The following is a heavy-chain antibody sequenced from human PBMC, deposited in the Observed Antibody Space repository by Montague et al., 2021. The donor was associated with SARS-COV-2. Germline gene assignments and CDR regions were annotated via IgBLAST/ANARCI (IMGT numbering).Heavy chain of an antibody. J-gene: IGHJ4*02. CDR3: ARLRDIVVVPAAFDY. D-gene: IGHD2-2*01. Sequence: SETLSLTCTVSGGSISSSSYYRGWIRQPPGKGLEWIGSIYYSGSTYYNPSLKSRVTISVDTSKNQFSLKLSSVTAADTVVYYCARLRDIVVVPAAFDYWGQGTLVTVSS. V-gene: IGHV4-39*01. CDR1: GGSISSSSYY. CDR2: IYYSGST.